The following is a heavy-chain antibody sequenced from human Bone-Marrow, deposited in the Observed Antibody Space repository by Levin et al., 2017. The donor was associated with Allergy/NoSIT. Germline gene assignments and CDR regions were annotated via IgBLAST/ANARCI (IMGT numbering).Heavy chain of an antibody. CDR3: VRGIIGDLRVAHKEAFDV. V-gene: IGHV3-21*01. CDR2: ISSDSSDL. CDR1: GFTFSAFG. Sequence: ETLSLTCAASGFTFSAFGMHWVRQAPGKGLEWISSISSDSSDLYYADSVKGRFTISRDNAKNSLNLQVSSLRAEDTAVYHCVRGIIGDLRVAHKEAFDVWGQGTMVTVSS. J-gene: IGHJ3*01. D-gene: IGHD2/OR15-2a*01.